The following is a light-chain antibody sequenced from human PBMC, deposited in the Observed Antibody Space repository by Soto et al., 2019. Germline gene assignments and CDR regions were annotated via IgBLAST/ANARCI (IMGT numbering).Light chain of an antibody. V-gene: IGKV3-15*01. J-gene: IGKJ2*01. Sequence: EIVMTQSPATLYVSPGERATLSCRASQSVSSSLAWYQQKLGQAPRLLIYGASTRATGIPARFSGSGSGTEFTLTISSLQSEDFAVYYCQQYNNWPYTFGQGTKLEIK. CDR2: GAS. CDR3: QQYNNWPYT. CDR1: QSVSSS.